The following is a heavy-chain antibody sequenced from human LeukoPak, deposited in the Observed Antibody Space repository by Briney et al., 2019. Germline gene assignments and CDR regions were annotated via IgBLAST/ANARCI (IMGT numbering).Heavy chain of an antibody. Sequence: GGSLRLSCAASGFTFSSYGMHWVRQAPGKGLEWVAVISYDGSNKYYADSVKGRFTISRDNSKNTLYLQMNSLRAEDTAVYYCARAGIAAARKLDWGQGTLVTVSS. V-gene: IGHV3-30*12. J-gene: IGHJ4*02. CDR1: GFTFSSYG. CDR3: ARAGIAAARKLD. D-gene: IGHD6-13*01. CDR2: ISYDGSNK.